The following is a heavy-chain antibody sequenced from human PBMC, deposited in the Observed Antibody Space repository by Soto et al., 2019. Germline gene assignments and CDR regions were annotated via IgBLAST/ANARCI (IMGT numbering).Heavy chain of an antibody. J-gene: IGHJ4*02. CDR3: AVGITIFGVVTAPFDY. D-gene: IGHD3-3*01. Sequence: SVKVSCKASGGTFSSYAISWVRQAPGQGLEWMGGIIPIFGTANYAQKFQGRVTITADESTSTAYMELSSLRSEDKAVYYCAVGITIFGVVTAPFDYWGQGTLVTVSS. CDR2: IIPIFGTA. V-gene: IGHV1-69*13. CDR1: GGTFSSYA.